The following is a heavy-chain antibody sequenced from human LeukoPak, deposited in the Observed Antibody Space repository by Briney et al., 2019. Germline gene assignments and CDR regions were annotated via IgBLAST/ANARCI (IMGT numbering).Heavy chain of an antibody. CDR3: ARDYYDSSGYFDY. D-gene: IGHD3-22*01. V-gene: IGHV1-69*04. CDR2: IIPILGIA. J-gene: IGHJ4*02. CDR1: GGTFSSYT. Sequence: PVASVKVSCKASGGTFSSYTISWVRQAPGQGPEWMGRIIPILGIANYAQKFQGRVTITADKSTSTAYMELSSLRSEDTAVYYCARDYYDSSGYFDYWGQGTLVTVSS.